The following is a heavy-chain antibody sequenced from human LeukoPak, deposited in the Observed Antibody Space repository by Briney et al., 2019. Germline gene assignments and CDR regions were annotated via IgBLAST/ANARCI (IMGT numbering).Heavy chain of an antibody. CDR1: GFTFSSYW. Sequence: GGSLRLSCAASGFTFSSYWMSWVRQAPGKGLEWVANIKQDGSEKYYVDSVKGRFTISRDNAKNSLYLQMNSLRAEDTAVYYCARAPVAAAGTAYYFDYWGQGTLVTVSS. V-gene: IGHV3-7*01. J-gene: IGHJ4*02. CDR2: IKQDGSEK. D-gene: IGHD6-13*01. CDR3: ARAPVAAAGTAYYFDY.